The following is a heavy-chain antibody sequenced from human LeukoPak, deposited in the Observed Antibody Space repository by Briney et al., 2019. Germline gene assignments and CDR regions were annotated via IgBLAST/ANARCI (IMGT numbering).Heavy chain of an antibody. Sequence: KTGGSLRLSCAASGFTFSSYSMNWVRQAPGKGLEWVSSISSSSSYIYYADSVKGRFTISRDNAKNSLYLQMNSLRAEDTAVYYCARFGTYYDILTGYSYFPEFDYWGQGTLVTVSS. V-gene: IGHV3-21*01. CDR3: ARFGTYYDILTGYSYFPEFDY. CDR2: ISSSSSYI. D-gene: IGHD3-9*01. J-gene: IGHJ4*02. CDR1: GFTFSSYS.